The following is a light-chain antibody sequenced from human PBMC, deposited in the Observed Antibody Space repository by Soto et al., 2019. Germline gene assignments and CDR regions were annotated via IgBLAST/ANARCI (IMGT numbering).Light chain of an antibody. CDR2: DAS. Sequence: GDRVTITCQASQDVRTYLNWYQQKPGQAPKLLIYDASNLETGVPSSFSGSGSGTDFTFTISSLQPEDIGTYYCQQYDNRLTFGGGTKVDIK. J-gene: IGKJ4*01. CDR1: QDVRTY. CDR3: QQYDNRLT. V-gene: IGKV1-33*01.